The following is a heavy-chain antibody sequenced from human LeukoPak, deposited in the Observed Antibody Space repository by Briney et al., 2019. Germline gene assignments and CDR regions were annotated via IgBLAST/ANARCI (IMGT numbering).Heavy chain of an antibody. D-gene: IGHD1-26*01. CDR3: AKLVGAIPSDY. V-gene: IGHV3-30*02. CDR2: IRYDGTKI. CDR1: GFTFSSYG. J-gene: IGHJ4*02. Sequence: GXXLXLSCAASGFTFSSYGMHWVRQAPGKGLEWVSFIRYDGTKIYYADSVKGRFTISRDNSKNTLYLQLSSLRAEDTAVYYCAKLVGAIPSDYWGQGTLVTVSS.